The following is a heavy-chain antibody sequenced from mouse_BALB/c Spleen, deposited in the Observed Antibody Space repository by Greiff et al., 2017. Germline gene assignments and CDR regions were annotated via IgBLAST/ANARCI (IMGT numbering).Heavy chain of an antibody. CDR3: AREGTTVEDFDY. Sequence: EVKLVESGGGLVKPGGSLKLSCAASGFTFSSYAMSWVRQTPEKRLEWVASISSGGSTYYPDSVKGRFTISRDNARNILYLQMSSLRSEDTAMYYCAREGTTVEDFDYWGQGTTLTVSS. V-gene: IGHV5-6-5*01. D-gene: IGHD1-1*01. J-gene: IGHJ2*01. CDR1: GFTFSSYA. CDR2: ISSGGST.